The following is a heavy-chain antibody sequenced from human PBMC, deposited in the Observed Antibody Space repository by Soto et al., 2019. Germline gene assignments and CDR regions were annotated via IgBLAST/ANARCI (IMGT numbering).Heavy chain of an antibody. CDR1: GFTFSTYG. CDR2: IWYDGSNK. J-gene: IGHJ4*02. V-gene: IGHV3-33*06. Sequence: QVQLVESGGGVVQPGRALRLSCAASGFTFSTYGIHWVRQARGKGLEWLAVIWYDGSNKYYADSVQGRITISRDNSKNTGYLQIDKLRAEHTAVYYCVKARCGGDCYSTPYFDNWGQGPLVNVSS. CDR3: VKARCGGDCYSTPYFDN. D-gene: IGHD2-21*02.